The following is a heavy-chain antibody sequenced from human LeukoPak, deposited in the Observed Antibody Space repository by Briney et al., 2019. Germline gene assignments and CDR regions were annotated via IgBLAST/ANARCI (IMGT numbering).Heavy chain of an antibody. J-gene: IGHJ4*02. D-gene: IGHD1-26*01. CDR1: GYTFTSYG. CDR3: ARLAYSGSYQYYFDY. V-gene: IGHV1-18*01. Sequence: GASVTVSCKASGYTFTSYGISWVRQAPGQGLEWMGWISAYNGNTNYAQKLQGRVTMTTDTSTSTAYMELRSLRSDDTAVYYCARLAYSGSYQYYFDYWGQGTLVTVSS. CDR2: ISAYNGNT.